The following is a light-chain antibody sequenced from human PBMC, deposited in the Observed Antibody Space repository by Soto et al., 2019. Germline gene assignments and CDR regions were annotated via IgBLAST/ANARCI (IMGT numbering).Light chain of an antibody. J-gene: IGKJ1*01. CDR1: QGIRND. V-gene: IGKV1-6*01. Sequence: AILMTQSPSSVSASVGDRVTITCRASQGIRNDLAWYQQKPGKAPKLLIYEASTLQSGVPSRFSGSYSGTDFTLTIGSLQPEDFATYYCLQDFKYPRTFGQGTKVEIK. CDR2: EAS. CDR3: LQDFKYPRT.